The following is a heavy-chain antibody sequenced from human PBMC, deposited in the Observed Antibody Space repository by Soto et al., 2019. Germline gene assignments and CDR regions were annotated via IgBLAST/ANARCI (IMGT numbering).Heavy chain of an antibody. J-gene: IGHJ4*02. CDR2: ISTYNGNT. D-gene: IGHD3-22*01. V-gene: IGHV1-18*01. Sequence: QVQLVQSGAEVKKPGASVMVSCKGSGYSFITYGMSWVRQAPGQGLEWVGWISTYNGNTKYVESFQGRVTMTTDTTTGTAYMELRSLRSDDTAVYYCARGPTDYYDKSGDYCLDYWGQGTLVTVSP. CDR1: GYSFITYG. CDR3: ARGPTDYYDKSGDYCLDY.